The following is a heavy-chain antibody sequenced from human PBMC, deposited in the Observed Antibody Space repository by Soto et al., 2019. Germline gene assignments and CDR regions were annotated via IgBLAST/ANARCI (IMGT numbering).Heavy chain of an antibody. CDR1: GFTFDSYG. Sequence: QVQLVESGGGVVQPGRSLRLSCAASGFTFDSYGMHWVRQAPGKGLEWVAVISSDGNNKYYADSVKGRFSIYRDNSNNMLYLQMSSLRVEDTAVYYCVKDLLQTTVTTCGSWGQGTLVTVSS. J-gene: IGHJ5*02. D-gene: IGHD4-17*01. CDR3: VKDLLQTTVTTCGS. CDR2: ISSDGNNK. V-gene: IGHV3-30*18.